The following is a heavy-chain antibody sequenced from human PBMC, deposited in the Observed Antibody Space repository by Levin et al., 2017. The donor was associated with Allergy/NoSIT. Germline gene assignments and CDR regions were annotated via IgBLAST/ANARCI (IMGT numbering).Heavy chain of an antibody. CDR3: AKEPTYCGADCFSLLDF. J-gene: IGHJ4*02. V-gene: IGHV3-23*01. Sequence: LSLTCAASGFTFSSYSMSWVRQAPGKGLEWVSLIGASGVATYYADSGKGRFTISRDNSKNTLYLQMNSLRAEDTAVYYCAKEPTYCGADCFSLLDFWGQGTRVTVSS. CDR2: IGASGVAT. CDR1: GFTFSSYS. D-gene: IGHD2-21*02.